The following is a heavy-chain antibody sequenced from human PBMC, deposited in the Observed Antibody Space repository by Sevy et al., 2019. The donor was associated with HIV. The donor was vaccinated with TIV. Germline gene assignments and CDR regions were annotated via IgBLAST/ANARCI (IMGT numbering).Heavy chain of an antibody. D-gene: IGHD6-13*01. J-gene: IGHJ3*01. CDR1: GASINSGGYC. CDR3: ARGRVGDGSNWYGAFDV. Sequence: SETLSLTCAVSGASINSGGYCWNWIRQSPGKGLEWIGYIFQSGAAYYIPSLQSRVTISLDMSKNQFSLDLRSVTVADSAVYFCARGRVGDGSNWYGAFDVWGQGTTVTVSS. V-gene: IGHV4-30-2*06. CDR2: IFQSGAA.